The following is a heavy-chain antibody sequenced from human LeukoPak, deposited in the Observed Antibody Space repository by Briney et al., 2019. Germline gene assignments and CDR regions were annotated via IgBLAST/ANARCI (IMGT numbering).Heavy chain of an antibody. CDR2: IYTSGST. CDR1: GGSISSYY. D-gene: IGHD1-20*01. CDR3: ARDPVTGNYYYYGMDV. Sequence: SETLSLTCTVSGGSISSYYWSWIRQPAGKGLEWIGRIYTSGSTNYNPSLKSRVTMSVDTSKNQFSLKLTSVTAADTAVYYCARDPVTGNYYYYGMDVWGQGTTVTVSS. V-gene: IGHV4-4*07. J-gene: IGHJ6*02.